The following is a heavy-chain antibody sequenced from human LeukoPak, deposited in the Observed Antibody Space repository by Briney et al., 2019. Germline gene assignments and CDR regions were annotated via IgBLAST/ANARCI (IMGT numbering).Heavy chain of an antibody. Sequence: GGSLRLSCAASGFTFSSYATSWVRQAPGKGLEWVSAISGSGGSTYYADSVKGRFTISRDNSKNTLYLQMNSLRAEDTAVYYCAKAYRGLHTSFDYWGQGTLVTVSS. V-gene: IGHV3-23*01. CDR1: GFTFSSYA. J-gene: IGHJ4*02. CDR2: ISGSGGST. D-gene: IGHD4-11*01. CDR3: AKAYRGLHTSFDY.